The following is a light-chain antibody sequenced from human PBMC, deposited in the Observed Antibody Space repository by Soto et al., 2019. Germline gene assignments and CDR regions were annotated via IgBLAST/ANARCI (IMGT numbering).Light chain of an antibody. CDR3: VSWDDSLNVYI. Sequence: QSVLTQPPSASGTAGQGVTISCSGSRSNIGINYIYWYQQFPGTAPKLLIYKTNQRPSGVPDRFFGSKSGTSASLAISGLRSEDEADYYCVSWDDSLNVYIFGSGTKVTV. V-gene: IGLV1-47*01. CDR1: RSNIGINY. J-gene: IGLJ1*01. CDR2: KTN.